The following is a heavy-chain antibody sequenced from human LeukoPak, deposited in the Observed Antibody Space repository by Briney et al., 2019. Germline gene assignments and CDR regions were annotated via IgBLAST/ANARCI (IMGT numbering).Heavy chain of an antibody. CDR3: ARDHSGSYSWILHYGLDV. CDR2: IWHDGGTK. J-gene: IGHJ6*02. D-gene: IGHD1-26*01. CDR1: GLSITNAW. Sequence: GGSLRLSCVASGLSITNAWMSWVRQAPGKGLEWEALIWHDGGTKYYGDSVQGRFTISRDNSKNTLYLEMNSLRAEDTAVYYCARDHSGSYSWILHYGLDVWGQGTTVTVSS. V-gene: IGHV3-33*08.